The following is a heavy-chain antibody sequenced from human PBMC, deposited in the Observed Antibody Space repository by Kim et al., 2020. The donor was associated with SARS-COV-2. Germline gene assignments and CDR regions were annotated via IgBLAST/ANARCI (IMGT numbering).Heavy chain of an antibody. D-gene: IGHD3-3*01. CDR1: GDSVSSNSAA. J-gene: IGHJ3*02. V-gene: IGHV6-1*01. CDR3: ARYYDFWSGFPDAFDI. CDR2: TYYRSKWYN. Sequence: SQTLSLTCAISGDSVSSNSAAWNWIRQSPSRGLEWLGRTYYRSKWYNDYAVSVKSRITINPDTSKNQFSLQLNSVTPEDTAVYYCARYYDFWSGFPDAFDIWGQGTMVTVSS.